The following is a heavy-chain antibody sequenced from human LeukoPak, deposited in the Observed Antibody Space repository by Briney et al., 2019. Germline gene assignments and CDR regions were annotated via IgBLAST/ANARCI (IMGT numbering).Heavy chain of an antibody. CDR1: GFTVSSNY. V-gene: IGHV3-66*01. Sequence: GGSLRLSCAASGFTVSSNYMNWVRQAPGKGLEWVSVIYNDGRTYYADSVKGRFTISRDNSKNTLYLQMNSLRAEDTAVYYCAREGPTTAVGSGAPDIWGLGTMVTVSS. CDR2: IYNDGRT. J-gene: IGHJ3*02. D-gene: IGHD6-13*01. CDR3: AREGPTTAVGSGAPDI.